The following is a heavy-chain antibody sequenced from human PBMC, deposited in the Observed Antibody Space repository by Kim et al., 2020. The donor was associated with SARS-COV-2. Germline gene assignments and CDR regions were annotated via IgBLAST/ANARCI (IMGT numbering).Heavy chain of an antibody. Sequence: NPSLKSRVTISVDTSKKQFSLKLSSVTAADTAVYYCATRYNWNPYYGMDVWGQGTTVTVSS. CDR3: ATRYNWNPYYGMDV. D-gene: IGHD1-1*01. J-gene: IGHJ6*02. V-gene: IGHV4-59*01.